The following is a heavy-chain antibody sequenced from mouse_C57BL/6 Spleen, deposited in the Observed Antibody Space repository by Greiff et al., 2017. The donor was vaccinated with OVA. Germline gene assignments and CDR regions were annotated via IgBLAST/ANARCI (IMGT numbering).Heavy chain of an antibody. CDR1: GYTFTDYN. V-gene: IGHV1-22*01. J-gene: IGHJ1*03. CDR2: INPNNGGT. D-gene: IGHD1-1*01. Sequence: EVKLQESGPELVKPGASVKMSCKASGYTFTDYNMHWVKQSHGKSLEWIGYINPNNGGTSYNQKFKGKATLTVNKSSSTAYMELRSLTSEDSAVYYCARTITTVVEVWGTGTTVTVSS. CDR3: ARTITTVVEV.